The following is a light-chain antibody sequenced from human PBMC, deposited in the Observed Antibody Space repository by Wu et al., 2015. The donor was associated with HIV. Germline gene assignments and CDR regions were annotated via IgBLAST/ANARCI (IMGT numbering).Light chain of an antibody. CDR2: GGS. CDR3: KLYGSSPYT. J-gene: IGKJ2*01. CDR1: QSIVRSY. V-gene: IGKV3-20*01. Sequence: IVLTQSPGTLSLPPGERATLSCRVSQSIVRSYLAWYQQKPGQAPRLLIYGGSSRATGIPDRFSGSGSGTDFTLTINRLEPEDFAVYYCKLYGSSPYTFGQGTKLEIK.